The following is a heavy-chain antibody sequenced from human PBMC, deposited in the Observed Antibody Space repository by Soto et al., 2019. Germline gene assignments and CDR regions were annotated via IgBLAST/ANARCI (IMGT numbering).Heavy chain of an antibody. Sequence: EVQLLESGGGLVQPGGSLRLSCAASGFTFSSYAMNWVRQAPGKGLEWVSVISGSGDSTYYADSVKGRFTISRDNSKNTLYLQMNSLRAEDTAVYYCARRSSGWYFDYWGQGTLVTASS. CDR1: GFTFSSYA. D-gene: IGHD6-19*01. V-gene: IGHV3-23*01. CDR2: ISGSGDST. CDR3: ARRSSGWYFDY. J-gene: IGHJ4*02.